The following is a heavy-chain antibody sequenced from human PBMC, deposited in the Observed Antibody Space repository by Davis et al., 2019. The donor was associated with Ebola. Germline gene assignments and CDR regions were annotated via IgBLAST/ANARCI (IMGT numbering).Heavy chain of an antibody. Sequence: GESLKISCAASGFTFSSYGMHWVRQAPGKGLEWVAVIWYDGSNKYYADSVKGRFTISRDNAKNSLYLQMNSLRDEDTAVYYCAREAYSGTLRFDYWGQGTLVTVSS. V-gene: IGHV3-33*01. D-gene: IGHD1-26*01. J-gene: IGHJ4*02. CDR1: GFTFSSYG. CDR3: AREAYSGTLRFDY. CDR2: IWYDGSNK.